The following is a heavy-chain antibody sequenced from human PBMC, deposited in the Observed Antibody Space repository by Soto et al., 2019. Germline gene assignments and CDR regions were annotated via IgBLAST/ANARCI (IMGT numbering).Heavy chain of an antibody. CDR3: AREYFEYSSSAEGGMDV. V-gene: IGHV3-21*01. CDR1: GFTFSSYS. Sequence: TGGSLRLSCAASGFTFSSYSMNWVRQAPGKGLEWVSSISSSSSYIYYADSVKGRFTISRDNAKNSLYLQMNSLRAEDTAVYYCAREYFEYSSSAEGGMDVWGQGTTVTVSS. D-gene: IGHD6-6*01. CDR2: ISSSSSYI. J-gene: IGHJ6*02.